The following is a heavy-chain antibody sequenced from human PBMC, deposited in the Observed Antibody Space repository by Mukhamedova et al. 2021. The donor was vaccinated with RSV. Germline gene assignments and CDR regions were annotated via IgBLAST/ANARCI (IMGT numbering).Heavy chain of an antibody. V-gene: IGHV4-39*02. CDR1: GGSISSSTYY. D-gene: IGHD3-10*01. Sequence: GGSISSSTYYWGWIRQPPGKGLEWIGTIHYSGSTYYNPSLKSRVTISVDTPKDQFSLKLISVTAADTAVYYCARDRGLRDFDYWGQG. CDR3: ARDRGLRDFDY. J-gene: IGHJ4*02. CDR2: IHYSGST.